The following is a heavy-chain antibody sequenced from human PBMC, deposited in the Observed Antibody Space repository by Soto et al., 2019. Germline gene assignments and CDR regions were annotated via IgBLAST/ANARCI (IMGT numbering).Heavy chain of an antibody. CDR2: IIPILGIA. D-gene: IGHD5-12*01. V-gene: IGHV1-69*08. CDR3: AREGVSGYDFNFDY. CDR1: GGTFSSYT. Sequence: QVQLVQSGAEVKKPGSSVKVSCKASGGTFSSYTISWVRQAPGQGLEWMGRIIPILGIANYAQKFQGRVTITADKSTSTAYMELSSLRSEDTAVYYCAREGVSGYDFNFDYWGQGTLVTVSS. J-gene: IGHJ4*02.